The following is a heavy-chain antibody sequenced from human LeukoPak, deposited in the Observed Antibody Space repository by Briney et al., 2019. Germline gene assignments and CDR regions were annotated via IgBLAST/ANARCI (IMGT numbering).Heavy chain of an antibody. J-gene: IGHJ4*02. CDR3: ARGKEMQYCSGGSCQEYYFDY. D-gene: IGHD2-15*01. CDR2: IYYSGST. CDR1: GGSISSYY. V-gene: IGHV4-59*01. Sequence: SETLSLTWTVSGGSISSYYCSWIRQPPGKGLEWIGYIYYSGSTNYNPSLKSRVTISVDTSKNQFSLKLSSVTAADTAVYYCARGKEMQYCSGGSCQEYYFDYWGQGTLVTVSS.